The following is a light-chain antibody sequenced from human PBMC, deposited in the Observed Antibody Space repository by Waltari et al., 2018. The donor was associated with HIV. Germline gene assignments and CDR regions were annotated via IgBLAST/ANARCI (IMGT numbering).Light chain of an antibody. V-gene: IGLV1-51*01. CDR1: RSNIGNNY. J-gene: IGLJ3*02. Sequence: QSVLTQPPSVSAAPGQKVPISCSGSRSNIGNNYVSWYQQLPGTAPKLLIYDNNKRPSGIPDRFSGSKSCTSATLGITGLQTGDEADYYCGTWDSSLSAGVFGGGTKLTVL. CDR2: DNN. CDR3: GTWDSSLSAGV.